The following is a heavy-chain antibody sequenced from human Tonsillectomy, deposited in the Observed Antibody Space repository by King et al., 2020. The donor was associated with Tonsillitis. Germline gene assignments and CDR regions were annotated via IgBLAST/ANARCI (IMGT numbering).Heavy chain of an antibody. CDR1: GFAFSNHD. CDR2: ISSNSKYI. CDR3: AKGKGADHDESRRGAFDI. J-gene: IGHJ3*02. D-gene: IGHD3-22*01. Sequence: VQLVESGGGLVKPGGSLRLSCANSGFAFSNHDMNWVRQAPGKGLEWVSSISSNSKYIHYADSVKGRFTISRDNAKNSLYLQMDSLRAEDTAVYYCAKGKGADHDESRRGAFDIWGQGTLVTVSS. V-gene: IGHV3-21*04.